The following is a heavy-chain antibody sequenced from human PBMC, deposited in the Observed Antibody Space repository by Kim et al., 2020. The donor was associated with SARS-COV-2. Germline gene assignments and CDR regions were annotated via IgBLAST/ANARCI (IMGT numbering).Heavy chain of an antibody. V-gene: IGHV3-30-3*01. Sequence: GGSLRLSCAASGFTFSSYAMHWVRQAPGKGLEWVAVISYDGSNKYYADSVKGRFTISRDNSKNTLYLQMNSLRAEDTAVYYCARDRVRYDSSGYYYYYFDYWGQGTLVTVSS. CDR2: ISYDGSNK. J-gene: IGHJ4*02. CDR3: ARDRVRYDSSGYYYYYFDY. D-gene: IGHD3-22*01. CDR1: GFTFSSYA.